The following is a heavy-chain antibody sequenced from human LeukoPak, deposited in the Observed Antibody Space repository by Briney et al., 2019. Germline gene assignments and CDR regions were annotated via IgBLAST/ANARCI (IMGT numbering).Heavy chain of an antibody. V-gene: IGHV2-5*02. D-gene: IGHD1-26*01. CDR2: IYWDDDK. CDR3: ARRRGKFDY. Sequence: SGPTLVNPTQTLTLTCTFSGFSLSTSGVGVGWIRQPPGKALEWLALIYWDDDKRCSPSLKSRLTITKDTSKNQVVLTMINMDPVDTATYYCARRRGKFDYWGQGTLVTVSS. J-gene: IGHJ4*02. CDR1: GFSLSTSGVG.